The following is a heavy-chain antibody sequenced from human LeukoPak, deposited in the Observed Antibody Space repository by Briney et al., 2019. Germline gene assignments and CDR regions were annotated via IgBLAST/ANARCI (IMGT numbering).Heavy chain of an antibody. V-gene: IGHV1-8*01. Sequence: ASVKVSCKASGYTFTSYDINWVRQATGQGLEWMGWMNPNSGSTGYAQKFQGRVTMTRNTSISTAYMELSSLRSEDTAVYYCARGREKPHPFDYWGQGALVTVSS. J-gene: IGHJ4*02. CDR2: MNPNSGST. CDR1: GYTFTSYD. CDR3: ARGREKPHPFDY.